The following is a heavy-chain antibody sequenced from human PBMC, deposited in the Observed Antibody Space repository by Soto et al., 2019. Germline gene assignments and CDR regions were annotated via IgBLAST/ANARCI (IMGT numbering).Heavy chain of an antibody. CDR2: ISGSGGST. V-gene: IGHV3-23*01. CDR1: GFTFSSYA. CDR3: AKLLRFLHLLDV. Sequence: GGSLRLSCAASGFTFSSYAMSWVRQAPGKGLGWVSAISGSGGSTYYADSVKGRFTISRDNSKNTLYLQMNSLRAEDTAVYYCAKLLRFLHLLDVWGQGTTVTVYS. D-gene: IGHD3-3*01. J-gene: IGHJ6*02.